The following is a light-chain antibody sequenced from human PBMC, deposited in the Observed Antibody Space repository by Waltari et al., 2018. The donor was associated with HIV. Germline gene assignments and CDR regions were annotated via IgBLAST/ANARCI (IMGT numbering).Light chain of an antibody. CDR1: NSNIGAGFD. V-gene: IGLV1-40*01. J-gene: IGLJ2*01. Sequence: QSALTQPPSVSGAPGQSVTISCSGSNSNIGAGFDVHWDQQVPGTAPRLLSYDNNNRPSGVPDRFSGSKSGTSASLAINGLQSEDEADYYCQSYDSRLSGSVVFGGGTKVTVL. CDR3: QSYDSRLSGSVV. CDR2: DNN.